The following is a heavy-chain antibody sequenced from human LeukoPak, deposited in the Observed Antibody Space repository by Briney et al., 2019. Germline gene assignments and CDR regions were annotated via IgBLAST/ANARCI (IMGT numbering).Heavy chain of an antibody. V-gene: IGHV3-48*03. Sequence: GGSLRLSCAASGFTFSAYEMDWVRQAPGKGLEWISYISSSGSTIYYADSVKGRFTISRDDAKNSLYLQMNSLRAEDTAVYYCAKEVTPNYKVFDAFDSWGQGTMVTVSS. CDR3: AKEVTPNYKVFDAFDS. CDR1: GFTFSAYE. D-gene: IGHD3-10*01. CDR2: ISSSGSTI. J-gene: IGHJ3*02.